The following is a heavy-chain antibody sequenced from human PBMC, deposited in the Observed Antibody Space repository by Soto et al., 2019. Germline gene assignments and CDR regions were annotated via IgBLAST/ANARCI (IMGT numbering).Heavy chain of an antibody. Sequence: QVQLVQSGAEVKKTGASVKVSCKASGYTFTGYYMHWVRQAPGQGLECMGWINPNSGGTNYAQKFQGRVTMNRDTSISTAYMELIRLRSDDTAVYYCASGDSIAVAGPLYYYYYGMDVWGQGTTVTVSS. V-gene: IGHV1-2*02. CDR2: INPNSGGT. CDR3: ASGDSIAVAGPLYYYYYGMDV. D-gene: IGHD6-19*01. CDR1: GYTFTGYY. J-gene: IGHJ6*02.